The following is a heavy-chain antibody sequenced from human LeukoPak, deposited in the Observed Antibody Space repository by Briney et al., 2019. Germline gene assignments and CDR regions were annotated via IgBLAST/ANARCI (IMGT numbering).Heavy chain of an antibody. CDR2: INPCGGSR. Sequence: RASVKVSCKASGYTFTNYYIHWVRQAPGQGLEWMGIINPCGGSRSYAQEFQGRVTMTSDTSTSTFYMELFSLRSEDTAFYFCASEGTSTRPDDAFDIWGQGTMVTVSS. CDR3: ASEGTSTRPDDAFDI. V-gene: IGHV1-46*01. CDR1: GYTFTNYY. D-gene: IGHD2/OR15-2a*01. J-gene: IGHJ3*02.